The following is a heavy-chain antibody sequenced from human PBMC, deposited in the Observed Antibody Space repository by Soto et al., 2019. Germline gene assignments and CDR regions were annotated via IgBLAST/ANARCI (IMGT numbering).Heavy chain of an antibody. Sequence: SETLSLTCTVSGGSVSSGSYYWSWIRQPPGKGLEWIGYIYYSGGTNYNPSLKSRVTISVDTSKNQFSLKLSSVTAADTAVYYCARVNLNFCWFDSWGQGTLVTVSS. J-gene: IGHJ5*01. CDR1: GGSVSSGSYY. CDR3: ARVNLNFCWFDS. V-gene: IGHV4-61*01. CDR2: IYYSGGT. D-gene: IGHD3-3*01.